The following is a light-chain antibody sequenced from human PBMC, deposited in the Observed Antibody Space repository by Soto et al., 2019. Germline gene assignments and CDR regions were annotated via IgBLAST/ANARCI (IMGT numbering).Light chain of an antibody. CDR1: SSDVGAYNY. J-gene: IGLJ3*02. CDR3: SSYTITSTLV. Sequence: QSVLTQTASVSGSPGQSITISCTGTSSDVGAYNYVSWYQQHPGKAPKLIIFEVSYRPSGVSDRFSGSKSGNTASLTISGLQAEDEADYFCSSYTITSTLVFGGGTKLTVL. CDR2: EVS. V-gene: IGLV2-14*01.